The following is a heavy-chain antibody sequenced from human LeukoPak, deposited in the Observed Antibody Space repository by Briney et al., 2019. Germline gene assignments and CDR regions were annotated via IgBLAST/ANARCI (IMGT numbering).Heavy chain of an antibody. Sequence: GGSLRLSCSASGFTFSSYAMHWVRQAPGKGLEYVSAISSNGGSTYYADSVKGRFTTSRDNSKNTPYLQMSSLRAEDTAVYYCAKLWGYSSGWGQGTLVTVSS. V-gene: IGHV3-64D*06. D-gene: IGHD6-19*01. CDR1: GFTFSSYA. CDR2: ISSNGGST. CDR3: AKLWGYSSG. J-gene: IGHJ4*02.